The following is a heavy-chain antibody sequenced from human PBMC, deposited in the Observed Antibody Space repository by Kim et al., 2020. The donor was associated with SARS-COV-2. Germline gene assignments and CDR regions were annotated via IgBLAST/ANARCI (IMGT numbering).Heavy chain of an antibody. V-gene: IGHV5-51*01. CDR3: ARPGPSGSYFAFDI. J-gene: IGHJ3*02. Sequence: PSFQGQVTISADKSISTAYLQWSSLKASDTAMYYCARPGPSGSYFAFDIWGQGTMVTVSS. D-gene: IGHD1-26*01.